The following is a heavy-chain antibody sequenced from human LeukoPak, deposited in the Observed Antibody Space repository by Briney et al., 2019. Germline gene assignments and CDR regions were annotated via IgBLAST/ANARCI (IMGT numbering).Heavy chain of an antibody. CDR2: IWYDGSNK. CDR1: GFTFSSYG. V-gene: IGHV3-33*01. J-gene: IGHJ3*02. CDR3: ARGSSKAYYDILTGYYWGDAFDI. Sequence: GGSLRLSCAASGFTFSSYGMHWVRQAPGKGLEWVAVIWYDGSNKYYADSVKGRFTISRDNSKNTLYLQMNSLRAEDTAVYYCARGSSKAYYDILTGYYWGDAFDIWGQGTMVTVSS. D-gene: IGHD3-9*01.